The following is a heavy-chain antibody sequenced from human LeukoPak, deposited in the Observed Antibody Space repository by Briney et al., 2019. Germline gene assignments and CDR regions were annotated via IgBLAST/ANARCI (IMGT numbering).Heavy chain of an antibody. V-gene: IGHV1-46*01. J-gene: IGHJ4*02. Sequence: GASVKVSCKASGYTFTSYYMHWVRQAPGQGLEWMGIINPSGGSTSYAQKFQGRVTMTRDTSTSTVYMELSSLRSEDTAVYYCARDETNAMIGQYCFDYWGQGTLVTVSS. CDR1: GYTFTSYY. CDR2: INPSGGST. CDR3: ARDETNAMIGQYCFDY. D-gene: IGHD3-16*01.